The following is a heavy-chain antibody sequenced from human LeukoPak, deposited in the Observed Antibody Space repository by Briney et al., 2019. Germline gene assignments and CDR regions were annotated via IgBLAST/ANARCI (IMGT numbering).Heavy chain of an antibody. CDR3: ARISSSWYGAKYYFDY. Sequence: GGSLRLSCAASGFTFSSYWMSWVRQAPGKGLEWVANIKQDGSEKYYVDSVKGRFTISRDNAKNSLYLQMNSLRAEDTAVYYCARISSSWYGAKYYFDYWGQGTLVTVSS. CDR2: IKQDGSEK. CDR1: GFTFSSYW. J-gene: IGHJ4*02. V-gene: IGHV3-7*01. D-gene: IGHD6-13*01.